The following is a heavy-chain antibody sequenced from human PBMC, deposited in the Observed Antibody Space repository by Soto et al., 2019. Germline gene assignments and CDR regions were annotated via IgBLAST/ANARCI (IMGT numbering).Heavy chain of an antibody. CDR3: AIAGGYDFWSGYQYYFDY. CDR1: GGTFSSYA. J-gene: IGHJ4*02. V-gene: IGHV1-69*13. Sequence: GASVKVSCKASGGTFSSYAISWVRQAPGQGLEWMGGIIPIFGTANYAQKFQGRVTITADESTSTAYMELSSLRSEDTAVYYCAIAGGYDFWSGYQYYFDYWGQGTLVTVSS. CDR2: IIPIFGTA. D-gene: IGHD3-3*01.